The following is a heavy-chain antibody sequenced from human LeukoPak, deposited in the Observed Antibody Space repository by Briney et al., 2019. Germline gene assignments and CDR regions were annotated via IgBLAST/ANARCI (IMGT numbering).Heavy chain of an antibody. J-gene: IGHJ4*02. Sequence: SETLSLTCAVYGGSFSGYYWSWIHQPPGKGLEWIGEINHSGSTNYNPSLKSRVTISVDTSKNQFSLKLRSVTAADTAVYYCARGGELLRSFDYWGQGTLVTVSS. D-gene: IGHD1-26*01. V-gene: IGHV4-34*01. CDR2: INHSGST. CDR3: ARGGELLRSFDY. CDR1: GGSFSGYY.